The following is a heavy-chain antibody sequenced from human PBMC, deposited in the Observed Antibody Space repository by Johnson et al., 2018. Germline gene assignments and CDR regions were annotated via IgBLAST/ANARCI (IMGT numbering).Heavy chain of an antibody. Sequence: VQLVQSGGGLVQPGGSLRLSCVASGFTFGPYWMHWVRQAPGKGLVWVSHINSERTTTIYADSVKGRFTISRDNSKNTLYLQMNRLRAEDTAVYFCERDRGNPDSFDIWGQGTMVTVSS. V-gene: IGHV3-74*02. J-gene: IGHJ3*02. CDR2: INSERTTT. CDR3: ERDRGNPDSFDI. D-gene: IGHD1-14*01. CDR1: GFTFGPYW.